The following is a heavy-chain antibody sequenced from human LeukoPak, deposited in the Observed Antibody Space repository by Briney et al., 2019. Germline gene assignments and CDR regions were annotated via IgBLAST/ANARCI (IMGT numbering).Heavy chain of an antibody. CDR3: YVYCSSTSCSSWFEP. D-gene: IGHD2-2*01. CDR1: GYTFTSYG. Sequence: GASVKVSCKASGYTFTSYGISWVQQAPGQGLEWMGWISTYNGNTNYAQKLQGRVTMTTDTSTSTAYMELRSLRSDDTAVYYCYVYCSSTSCSSWFEPWGQGTLGTVSS. J-gene: IGHJ5*02. V-gene: IGHV1-18*04. CDR2: ISTYNGNT.